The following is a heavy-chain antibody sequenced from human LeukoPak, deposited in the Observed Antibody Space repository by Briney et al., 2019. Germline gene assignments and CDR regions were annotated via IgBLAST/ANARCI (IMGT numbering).Heavy chain of an antibody. D-gene: IGHD3-22*01. Sequence: ASVKVSCKASGYTFTGYYMHWVRQAPGQGLEWMGWINPNSGGTNYAQKFQGRVTMTRDTSISTVYMELSRLRSDDTAVYYCARSYDSSGYGDYWGQGTLVTVSS. CDR3: ARSYDSSGYGDY. J-gene: IGHJ4*02. V-gene: IGHV1-2*02. CDR2: INPNSGGT. CDR1: GYTFTGYY.